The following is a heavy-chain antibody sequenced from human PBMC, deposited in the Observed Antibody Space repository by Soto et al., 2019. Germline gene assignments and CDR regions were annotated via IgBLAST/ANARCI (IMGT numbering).Heavy chain of an antibody. CDR2: INHSGST. D-gene: IGHD3-16*01. V-gene: IGHV4-34*02. Sequence: VQLQQWGAGLLKPSETLSLTCAVYGGSFSGYYWRWIRQPPGQGLEWIGEINHSGSTNYNPSLKSRVTISVDTSKNQFSLKLSSVTAADTAVYYCAMITFGGVGYYFDYWGQGTLVTVSS. J-gene: IGHJ4*02. CDR1: GGSFSGYY. CDR3: AMITFGGVGYYFDY.